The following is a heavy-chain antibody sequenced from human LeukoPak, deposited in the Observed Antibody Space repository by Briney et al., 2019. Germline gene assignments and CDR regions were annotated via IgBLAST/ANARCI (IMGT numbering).Heavy chain of an antibody. CDR2: IYYSGST. CDR1: GASISNFY. J-gene: IGHJ3*02. D-gene: IGHD2-2*01. CDR3: ATRISSNYPPNAFDI. Sequence: PTETLSLTCTVSGASISNFYWSWIRQPPPKGLEWIGYIYYSGSTNYNPSLYSRVTISVDTSKNQFSLKLSSVTAADTAVYYCATRISSNYPPNAFDIWGQGTMVTVS. V-gene: IGHV4-59*01.